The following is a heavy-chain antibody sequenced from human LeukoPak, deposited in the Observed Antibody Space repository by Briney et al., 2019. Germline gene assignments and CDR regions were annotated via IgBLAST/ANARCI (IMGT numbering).Heavy chain of an antibody. D-gene: IGHD3-22*01. J-gene: IGHJ3*02. CDR1: GYTFTSYY. CDR3: ARVQRDSYDSSGSDAFDI. V-gene: IGHV1-46*01. Sequence: GASVKVSCKASGYTFTSYYMHWVRQAPGQGLEWMGIINPSGGSTSYAQKFQGRVTMTRDTSTSTAYMELSSLRSEDTAVYYCARVQRDSYDSSGSDAFDIWGQGTMVTVSS. CDR2: INPSGGST.